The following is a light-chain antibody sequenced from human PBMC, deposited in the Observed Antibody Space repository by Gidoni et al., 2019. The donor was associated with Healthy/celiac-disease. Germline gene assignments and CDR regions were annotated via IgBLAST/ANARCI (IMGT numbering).Light chain of an antibody. CDR1: KLGDNY. V-gene: IGLV3-1*01. CDR2: QDN. Sequence: SYELTQPPSVSVSPGQTASITCSGDKLGDNYACWYQQKPGQSPVLVIYQDNKRPSGIPERFSGSNSGNTATLTISGTQAMDEADYYCQAWDSSTASYVVFGGGTKLTVL. J-gene: IGLJ2*01. CDR3: QAWDSSTASYVV.